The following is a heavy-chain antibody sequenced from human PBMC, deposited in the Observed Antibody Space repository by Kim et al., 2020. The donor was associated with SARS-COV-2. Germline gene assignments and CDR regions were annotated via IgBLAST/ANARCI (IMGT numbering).Heavy chain of an antibody. V-gene: IGHV1-46*01. J-gene: IGHJ4*02. D-gene: IGHD3-22*01. Sequence: ASVKVSCKASGYTFTSYYMHWVRQAPGQGLEWMGIINPSGGSTSYAQKFQGRVTMTRDTSTSTVYMELSSLRSEDTAVYYCARDEVNTMIVGGGAYFDYWGQGTLVTVSS. CDR2: INPSGGST. CDR1: GYTFTSYY. CDR3: ARDEVNTMIVGGGAYFDY.